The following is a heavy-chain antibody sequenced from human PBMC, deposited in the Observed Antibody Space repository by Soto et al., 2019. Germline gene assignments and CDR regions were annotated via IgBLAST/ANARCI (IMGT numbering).Heavy chain of an antibody. CDR2: ISDSGRNT. Sequence: PGGSLRLSCAGSGFTFSTYAMNWVRQAPGKGLEWVSAISDSGRNTYYADCVKGRFTISRDNSRNTLYLQINSLRAEDTAVYYCANNPSTLTGTNWGQGTLVTVSS. V-gene: IGHV3-23*01. CDR3: ANNPSTLTGTN. J-gene: IGHJ4*02. D-gene: IGHD3-9*01. CDR1: GFTFSTYA.